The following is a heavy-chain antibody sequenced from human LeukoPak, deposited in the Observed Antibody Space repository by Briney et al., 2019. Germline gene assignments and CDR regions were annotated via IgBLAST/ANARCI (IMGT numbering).Heavy chain of an antibody. D-gene: IGHD3-16*01. J-gene: IGHJ4*02. CDR2: ISGRSSHV. CDR1: GLSFSDYD. V-gene: IGHV3-21*01. Sequence: GGSLRLSCPASGLSFSDYDMNWFRQAPGNGLEGISSISGRSSHVYYGDSVKGRFSISRDNAMNSVFLQMNSLGVDDTAVYYCGRAFPPLRTASAGDLWGQGTLVTVSS. CDR3: GRAFPPLRTASAGDL.